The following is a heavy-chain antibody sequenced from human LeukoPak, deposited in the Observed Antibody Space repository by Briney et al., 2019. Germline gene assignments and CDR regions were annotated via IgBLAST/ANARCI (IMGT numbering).Heavy chain of an antibody. CDR3: ARVLGVGRHFDY. D-gene: IGHD2-8*01. V-gene: IGHV4-39*02. J-gene: IGHJ4*02. CDR2: IYYAGNT. Sequence: SETLSLTCTVSGGSINSNSYYWGWIRQPPGKGLEWIGSIYYAGNTYYNPSLQSRVTIAVDTSKNQFSLKLGSVAAADTGVYYCARVLGVGRHFDYGGQETLVTVSS. CDR1: GGSINSNSYY.